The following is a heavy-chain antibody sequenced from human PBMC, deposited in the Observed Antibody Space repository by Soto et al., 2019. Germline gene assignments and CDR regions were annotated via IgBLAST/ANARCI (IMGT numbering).Heavy chain of an antibody. J-gene: IGHJ4*02. CDR3: AKDRYSGTYPTDFDY. Sequence: GGSLRLSCAGSGFTFSSYGIHRVRQAPGKGLEWVALISYDGGNEKYTESVKDRFTISRDDSHNVAYLQMSSLRTEDTAMYYCAKDRYSGTYPTDFDYWGQGSLVTVSS. CDR2: ISYDGGNE. D-gene: IGHD1-26*01. V-gene: IGHV3-30*18. CDR1: GFTFSSYG.